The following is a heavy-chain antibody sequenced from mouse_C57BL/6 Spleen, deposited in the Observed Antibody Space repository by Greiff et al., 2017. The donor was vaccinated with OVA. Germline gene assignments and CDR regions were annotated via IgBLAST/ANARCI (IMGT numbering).Heavy chain of an antibody. CDR2: IYPGDGDT. J-gene: IGHJ3*01. V-gene: IGHV1-82*01. Sequence: QVQLQQSGPELVKPGASVKISCKASGYAFSSSWMNWVKQRPGKGLEWIGRIYPGDGDTNYNGKFKGKATLTSDKSSSTAYMQLSSLTSEDSAVYFCGSGFAYWGQGTLVTVAA. CDR1: GYAFSSSW. D-gene: IGHD1-1*01. CDR3: GSGFAY.